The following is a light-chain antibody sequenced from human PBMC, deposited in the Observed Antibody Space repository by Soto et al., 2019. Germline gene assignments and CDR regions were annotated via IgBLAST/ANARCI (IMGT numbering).Light chain of an antibody. CDR1: TGAVTSGHY. V-gene: IGLV7-46*01. CDR3: LLSYSGGRPRV. CDR2: DTS. Sequence: QAVVTQEPSLTVSPGGTVTLTGGSSTGAVTSGHYPYWFQQKPGQAPRTLIYDTSNKHSWTPARFSGSLLGGKAALTLSGAQPEDEAEYYCLLSYSGGRPRVFGGGTKLTVL. J-gene: IGLJ3*02.